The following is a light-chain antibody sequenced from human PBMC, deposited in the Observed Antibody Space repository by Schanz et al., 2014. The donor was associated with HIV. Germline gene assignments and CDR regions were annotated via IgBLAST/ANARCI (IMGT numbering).Light chain of an antibody. CDR3: ATWDDSLNGWV. V-gene: IGLV1-40*01. J-gene: IGLJ3*02. CDR1: SSNIGAGFD. Sequence: QSVLTQPPSLSGAPGQWVTVSCSGGSSNIGAGFDVHWYQQPPGTAPKLLIYGDNSRPSGVPDRFSGSKSGTSASLAISGLQSEDEADYYCATWDDSLNGWVFGGGTKLTVL. CDR2: GDN.